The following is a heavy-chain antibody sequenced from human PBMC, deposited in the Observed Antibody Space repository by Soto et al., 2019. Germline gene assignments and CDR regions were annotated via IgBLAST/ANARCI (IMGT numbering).Heavy chain of an antibody. V-gene: IGHV1-18*01. Sequence: GASVKVSCKASGYTFTSYGISWVRQAPGQGLEWMGWISAYNGNTNYAQKLQGRVTMTTDTSTSTAYMELRSLRSDDTAVYYCAFEYYDILTGLYNWFDPWGQGTLVTVSS. CDR1: GYTFTSYG. CDR3: AFEYYDILTGLYNWFDP. CDR2: ISAYNGNT. D-gene: IGHD3-9*01. J-gene: IGHJ5*02.